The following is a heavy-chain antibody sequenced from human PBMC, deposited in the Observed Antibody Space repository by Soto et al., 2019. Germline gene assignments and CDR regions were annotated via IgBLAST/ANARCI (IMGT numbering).Heavy chain of an antibody. J-gene: IGHJ4*02. D-gene: IGHD2-8*01. V-gene: IGHV3-11*05. CDR1: GFTFGDYY. CDR2: ISGSSSDT. Sequence: QVQLVESGGALVKPGGSLRLSCAASGFTFGDYYMNWIRQAPGKGLEWLSYISGSSSDTKYADSVKGRITISRDNAKNSLYLQMNSLRAEDTAVYYCARVVWRFSGEYWGQGTLVTVSS. CDR3: ARVVWRFSGEY.